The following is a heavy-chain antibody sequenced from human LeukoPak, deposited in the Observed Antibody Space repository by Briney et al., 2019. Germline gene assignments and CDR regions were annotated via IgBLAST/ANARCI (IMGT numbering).Heavy chain of an antibody. V-gene: IGHV1-69*05. CDR1: GGTFSSYA. D-gene: IGHD4-23*01. CDR2: IIPIFGTA. J-gene: IGHJ4*02. Sequence: SVKVSCKASGGTFSSYAISWVRQAPGQGLEWMGGIIPIFGTANYAQKFQGRVTITRDTSASTAYMELSSLRSEDTAVYYCARDAPAVVTFIDYWGQGTLVTVSS. CDR3: ARDAPAVVTFIDY.